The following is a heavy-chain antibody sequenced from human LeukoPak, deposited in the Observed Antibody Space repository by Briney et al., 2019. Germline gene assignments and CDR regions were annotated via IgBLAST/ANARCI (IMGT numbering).Heavy chain of an antibody. D-gene: IGHD3-22*01. CDR3: ARVDLYYDSSGYSRAANVY. Sequence: GASVKVSCKASGYTFTGYAISWVRQAPGQGLEWMGWVSAYNGVTNYAQNFQDRVTMTTDTPTTTAYMELRSLRSDDTAVYFCARVDLYYDSSGYSRAANVYWGQGTLVTVSS. J-gene: IGHJ4*02. V-gene: IGHV1-18*01. CDR2: VSAYNGVT. CDR1: GYTFTGYA.